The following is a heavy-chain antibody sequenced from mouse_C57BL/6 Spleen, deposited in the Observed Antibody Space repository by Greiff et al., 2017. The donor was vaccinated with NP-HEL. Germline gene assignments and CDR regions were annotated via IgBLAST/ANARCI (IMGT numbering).Heavy chain of an antibody. CDR2: IHPSDSDT. CDR3: AVITTGVAKGGTGNWYFDV. V-gene: IGHV1-74*01. CDR1: GYTFTSYW. D-gene: IGHD1-1*01. J-gene: IGHJ1*03. Sequence: QVQLQQPGAELVKPGASVKVSCKASGYTFTSYWMHWVKQRPGQGLEWIGRIHPSDSDTNYNQTFKGKSTMTVDKSSSTAYMQLNSMTSEDSAVYDGAVITTGVAKGGTGNWYFDVWGKGTTVNVSS.